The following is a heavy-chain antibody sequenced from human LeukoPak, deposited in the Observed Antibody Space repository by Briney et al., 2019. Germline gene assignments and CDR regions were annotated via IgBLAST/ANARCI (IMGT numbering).Heavy chain of an antibody. CDR3: AKDVLRYYGSGSYMDV. CDR1: GFTFNNHG. J-gene: IGHJ6*02. D-gene: IGHD3-10*01. V-gene: IGHV3-30*18. Sequence: PGGSLRLSCAASGFTFNNHGMHWVRQAPGKGLEWVTVISYDGSNKYYADSVKGRFTISRDNSKNTLYLQMNSLRAEDTALYYCAKDVLRYYGSGSYMDVWGQGTTVTVSS. CDR2: ISYDGSNK.